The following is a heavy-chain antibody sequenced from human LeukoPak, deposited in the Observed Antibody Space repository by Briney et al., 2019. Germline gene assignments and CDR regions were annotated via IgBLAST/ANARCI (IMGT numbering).Heavy chain of an antibody. Sequence: GGSLRPAWAASGFTFSTYGMHCVRQAPGKWLEWVAFIRYDGSNKYYADSVKGRFTISRDNSKNTLYLQMNSLRAEDTAVYYCAKDCARDYYGSGTCLGYWGQGTLVTVSS. CDR2: IRYDGSNK. J-gene: IGHJ4*02. CDR1: GFTFSTYG. V-gene: IGHV3-30*02. CDR3: AKDCARDYYGSGTCLGY. D-gene: IGHD3-10*01.